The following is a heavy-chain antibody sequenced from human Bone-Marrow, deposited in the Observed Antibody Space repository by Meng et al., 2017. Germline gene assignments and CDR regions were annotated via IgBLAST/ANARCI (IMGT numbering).Heavy chain of an antibody. CDR1: GCTFTGYY. CDR2: INPNSGGT. D-gene: IGHD3-10*01. Sequence: GELVQSGAEVKKPGASVKVSCKASGCTFTGYYMHWVRQAPGQGLEWMGRINPNSGGTNYAQKFQGRVTMTRDTSISTAYMELSRLRSDDTAVYYCARVSVRGVIRWFDPWGQGTLVTVSS. V-gene: IGHV1-2*06. CDR3: ARVSVRGVIRWFDP. J-gene: IGHJ5*02.